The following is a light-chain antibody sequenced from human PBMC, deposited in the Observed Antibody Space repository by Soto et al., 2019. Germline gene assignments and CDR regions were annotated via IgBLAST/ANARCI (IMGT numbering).Light chain of an antibody. V-gene: IGLV2-14*03. Sequence: QSALTQPASVSGSPGQSITISCTGTSSDVGGYNYVSWYQHHPGKAPKLMIYDVSNRPSGASNRFSGSKSDNTASLTISRLQPEDEADYYFSSYTTSNTRQIVFGTGTKLTVL. CDR1: SSDVGGYNY. CDR3: SSYTTSNTRQIV. CDR2: DVS. J-gene: IGLJ1*01.